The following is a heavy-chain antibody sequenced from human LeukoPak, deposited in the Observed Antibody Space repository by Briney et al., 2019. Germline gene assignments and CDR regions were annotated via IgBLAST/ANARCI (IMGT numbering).Heavy chain of an antibody. J-gene: IGHJ4*02. CDR1: GLTFSNYW. CDR2: INGDGSTI. Sequence: GGSLRLSCVASGLTFSNYWMHWVRHAPGKGLVWVSHINGDGSTINYADSVKGRFTISRDNAKNTLYLQMNSLRPEDTAVYYCVNVQLSWGQGTLVTVSS. V-gene: IGHV3-74*01. D-gene: IGHD1-1*01. CDR3: VNVQLS.